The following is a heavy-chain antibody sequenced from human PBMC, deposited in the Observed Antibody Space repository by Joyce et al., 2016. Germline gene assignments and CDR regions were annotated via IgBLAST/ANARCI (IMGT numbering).Heavy chain of an antibody. CDR2: ISPESGGI. Sequence: QVQLVQSGAEVKKHGASVKVSCKASGYTFTDYYIHWVRQAPGQGLEWMGWISPESGGIKYAQKFQGGGTMARDTTTNTVYMDLRRLRSDDTAVYYCARRAYSGTWFFDYWGQGTLVTVSS. CDR3: ARRAYSGTWFFDY. CDR1: GYTFTDYY. J-gene: IGHJ4*01. D-gene: IGHD1-26*01. V-gene: IGHV1-2*02.